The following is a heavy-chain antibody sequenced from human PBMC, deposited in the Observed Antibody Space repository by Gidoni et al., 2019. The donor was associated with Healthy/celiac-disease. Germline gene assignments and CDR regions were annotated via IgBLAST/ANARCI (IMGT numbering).Heavy chain of an antibody. J-gene: IGHJ4*02. CDR3: AKIGLRPPAIFDY. Sequence: EVQLLESGGGLVQPGGSLRLPCAASGFTFSRYAMSWVRQAPGKGLEWFSAISGSGGSTYYADSVKGRFTISRDNSKNTLYLQMNSLRAEDTAVYYCAKIGLRPPAIFDYWGQGTLVTVSS. CDR1: GFTFSRYA. D-gene: IGHD2-21*02. V-gene: IGHV3-23*01. CDR2: ISGSGGST.